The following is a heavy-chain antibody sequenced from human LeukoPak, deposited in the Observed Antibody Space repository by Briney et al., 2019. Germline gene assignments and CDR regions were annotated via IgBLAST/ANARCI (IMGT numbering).Heavy chain of an antibody. J-gene: IGHJ5*02. D-gene: IGHD2-15*01. CDR3: ARDIGINWFDP. V-gene: IGHV3-21*01. CDR2: ISSSSSYM. CDR1: GFTFSNYS. Sequence: GGSLRLSCAASGFTFSNYSMNWVRQAPGKGLEWVSSISSSSSYMYYADSVKGRFTISRDNAKNSLYPQMNSLRAEDTAVYYCARDIGINWFDPWGQGTLVTVSS.